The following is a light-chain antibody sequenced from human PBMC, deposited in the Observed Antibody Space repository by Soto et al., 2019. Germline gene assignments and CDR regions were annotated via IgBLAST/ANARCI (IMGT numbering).Light chain of an antibody. J-gene: IGKJ3*01. V-gene: IGKV1-27*01. CDR2: AAS. Sequence: DIQMTQSPSSLSASVGDRVTITCRASQDISNYLAWDQQKPGKVPKLLIYAASTLQSGVPSRFGGSGSGADFTLTISSLQPEDVASYYCHQYRSAPLTFGPGTKVDF. CDR3: HQYRSAPLT. CDR1: QDISNY.